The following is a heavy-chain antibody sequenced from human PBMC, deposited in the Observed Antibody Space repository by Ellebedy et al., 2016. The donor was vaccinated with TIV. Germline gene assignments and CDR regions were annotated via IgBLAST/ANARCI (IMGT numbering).Heavy chain of an antibody. J-gene: IGHJ5*02. CDR3: ARDPRGGGDYGDNWFDP. CDR1: GFIVSSYF. V-gene: IGHV3-66*01. CDR2: IYGDGGT. D-gene: IGHD4-17*01. Sequence: GESLKISCSASGFIVSSYFMSWVRQAPGKGLEWVSVIYGDGGTNYTDSVQGRFTISRDSSKNTPYLQMNSLRAEDTAVYYCARDPRGGGDYGDNWFDPWGQGTLVTVSS.